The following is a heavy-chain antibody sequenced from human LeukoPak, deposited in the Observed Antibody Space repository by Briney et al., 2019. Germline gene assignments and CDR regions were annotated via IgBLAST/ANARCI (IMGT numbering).Heavy chain of an antibody. CDR1: GGSISVYY. D-gene: IGHD1-1*01. V-gene: IGHV4-59*01. CDR3: ARHGGTTRGWFDP. Sequence: SETLSLTCTVSGGSISVYYWSWIRQPPGKGLEWIGYIYYSGSTNYNPSLKSRVTISVDTSKNQFSLKLSSVTAADTAVYYCARHGGTTRGWFDPWGQGTLVTVSS. CDR2: IYYSGST. J-gene: IGHJ5*02.